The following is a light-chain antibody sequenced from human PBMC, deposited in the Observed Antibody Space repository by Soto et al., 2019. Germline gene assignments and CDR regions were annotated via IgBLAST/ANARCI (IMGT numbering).Light chain of an antibody. J-gene: IGKJ3*01. CDR2: AAS. V-gene: IGKV1-6*01. Sequence: AIQLTQSPSSLSASVGDRVTITCRASQAIRTALGWYQQKPGKVPKLLIYAASTLQSGVPSRFRGSGSGTDFTLTISSLQPEDFATNYCHQTYSTPFTYGPGTKVDIK. CDR3: HQTYSTPFT. CDR1: QAIRTA.